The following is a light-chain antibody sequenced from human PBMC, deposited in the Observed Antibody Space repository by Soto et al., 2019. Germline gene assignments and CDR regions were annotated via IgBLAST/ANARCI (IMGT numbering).Light chain of an antibody. V-gene: IGLV2-11*01. CDR3: CSYAGSYRVV. CDR2: DVT. Sequence: QSALTQPRSVSGSPGQSVTISCTGTSRDVGASKFVSWYQQHPGKAPTLVIYDVTKRPSGVPDRFSGSKSGNMASLTISGLQADDEADYHCCSYAGSYRVVFGGGTKVTVL. J-gene: IGLJ2*01. CDR1: SRDVGASKF.